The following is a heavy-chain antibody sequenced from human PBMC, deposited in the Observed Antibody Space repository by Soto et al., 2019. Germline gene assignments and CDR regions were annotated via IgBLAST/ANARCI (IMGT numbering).Heavy chain of an antibody. CDR2: IYPGDSDT. Sequence: GESLKISCKGSGYSFTSYWIGWVRQMPGKGREWMGIIYPGDSDTRYSPSFQGQVTISADKSISTAYLQWSSLKASDTAMYYCAISSTDGYYYYGMDVWGQGTTVTVAS. V-gene: IGHV5-51*01. CDR1: GYSFTSYW. J-gene: IGHJ6*02. CDR3: AISSTDGYYYYGMDV.